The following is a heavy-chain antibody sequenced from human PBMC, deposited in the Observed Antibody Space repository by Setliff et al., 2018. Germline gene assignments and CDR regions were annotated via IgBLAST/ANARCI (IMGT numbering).Heavy chain of an antibody. CDR3: ARASRFGTIVYKGYYYMDV. D-gene: IGHD3-10*01. CDR2: IIPNFGTT. J-gene: IGHJ6*03. V-gene: IGHV1-69*05. Sequence: SVKVSCKASGGTFRSYGISWVRQAPGQGLEWMGGIIPNFGTTSYAQKFQGRVTITTDESTNTAYMELSSLRSEDTAVYYCARASRFGTIVYKGYYYMDVWGKGTTVTVSS. CDR1: GGTFRSYG.